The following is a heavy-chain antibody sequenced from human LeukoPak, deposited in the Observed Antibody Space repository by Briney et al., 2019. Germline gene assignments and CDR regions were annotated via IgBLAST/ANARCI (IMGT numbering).Heavy chain of an antibody. CDR3: ARDVGGSLDY. J-gene: IGHJ4*02. CDR2: IKGDDSAR. Sequence: GSLRLSCAGSGFTFSTYWMAWVRQAPGKGLEWVANIKGDDSARHQADSVKGRFSISRDNAQNSVYLQMSSLRGEDTAVYYCARDVGGSLDYWGQGTLVTVSS. V-gene: IGHV3-7*01. D-gene: IGHD1-26*01. CDR1: GFTFSTYW.